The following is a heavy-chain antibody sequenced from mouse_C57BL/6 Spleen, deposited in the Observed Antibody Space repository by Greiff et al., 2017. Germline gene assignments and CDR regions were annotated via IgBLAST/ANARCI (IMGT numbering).Heavy chain of an antibody. V-gene: IGHV5-12*01. CDR2: ISNGGGST. D-gene: IGHD4-1*01. CDR1: GFTFSDYY. Sequence: EVKLMESGGGLVQPGGSLKLSCAASGFTFSDYYMYWVRQTPEERLEWVAYISNGGGSTYYPDTVKGRFTISRDNAKNTLYLQMSRLESEDSAMYYCARRTGEYYFDYWGHGATLTVSS. CDR3: ARRTGEYYFDY. J-gene: IGHJ2*01.